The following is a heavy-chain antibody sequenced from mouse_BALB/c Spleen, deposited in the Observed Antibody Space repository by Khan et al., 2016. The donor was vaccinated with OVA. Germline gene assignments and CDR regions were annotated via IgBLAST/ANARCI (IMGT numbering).Heavy chain of an antibody. CDR3: ARDGSRYNYAMDY. Sequence: EVQLQESGPGLVKPSQSLSLTCTVTGYSITSDYAWNWIRQFPGNKLEWMGFISYSGSTNYNPAFKSRISITRDTSKNQFFLQLNTVTTEDTATCNCARDGSRYNYAMDYWGQGTSVTVSS. CDR2: ISYSGST. CDR1: GYSITSDYA. D-gene: IGHD2-3*01. J-gene: IGHJ4*01. V-gene: IGHV3-2*02.